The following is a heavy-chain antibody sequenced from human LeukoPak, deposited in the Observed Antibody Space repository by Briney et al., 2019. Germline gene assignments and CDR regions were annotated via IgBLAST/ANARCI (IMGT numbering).Heavy chain of an antibody. J-gene: IGHJ6*03. CDR3: AKDSSSDWLLDGAYYMDV. CDR2: INSDGSNT. CDR1: GFTFSSYW. V-gene: IGHV3-74*01. Sequence: GGSLRLSCAASGFTFSSYWMNWVRQAPGKGLVWVSRINSDGSNTKYADSVKGRFTISRDNAKNTLYLQMNSLRAEDTAVYFCAKDSSSDWLLDGAYYMDVWGKGTTVTVSS. D-gene: IGHD3-9*01.